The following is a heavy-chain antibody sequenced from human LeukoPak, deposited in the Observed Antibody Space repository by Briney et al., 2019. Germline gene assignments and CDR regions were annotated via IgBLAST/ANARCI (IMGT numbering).Heavy chain of an antibody. J-gene: IGHJ3*02. CDR2: INPSGGST. CDR3: ARDGHETYYGSGSYYNASPSDAFDI. Sequence: GASVKVSCKASEYTCTSYYMHWVRQAPGQGLEWMGIINPSGGSTSYAQKFQGRVTMTRDTSTSTVYMELSSLRSEDTAVYYCARDGHETYYGSGSYYNASPSDAFDIWGQGTMVTVSS. D-gene: IGHD3-10*01. V-gene: IGHV1-46*01. CDR1: EYTCTSYY.